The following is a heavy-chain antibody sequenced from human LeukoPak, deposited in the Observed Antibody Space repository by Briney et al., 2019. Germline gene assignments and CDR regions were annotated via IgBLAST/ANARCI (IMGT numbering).Heavy chain of an antibody. D-gene: IGHD3-10*01. CDR3: AKARRGVIITDLDY. CDR1: GFTVSSNY. CDR2: ISGSGGST. J-gene: IGHJ4*02. Sequence: PGGSLRLSCAASGFTVSSNYMSWVRQAPGKGLEWVSAISGSGGSTYYADSVKGRFTISRDNSKNTLYLQMNSLRAEDTAVYYCAKARRGVIITDLDYWGQGTLVTVSS. V-gene: IGHV3-23*01.